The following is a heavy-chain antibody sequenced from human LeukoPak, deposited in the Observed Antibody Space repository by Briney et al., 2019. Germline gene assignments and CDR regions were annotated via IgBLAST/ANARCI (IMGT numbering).Heavy chain of an antibody. J-gene: IGHJ4*02. Sequence: GGSLRLSCATSGFSFSGTWMTWVRQAPGKGLECITNISPDGSEKYYLDSVKGRFTVSGDNAKKLVYLQMNSLRVEDTAIYFCATDLNHDSGGWGQGTLVTVSS. CDR2: ISPDGSEK. CDR1: GFSFSGTW. CDR3: ATDLNHDSGG. V-gene: IGHV3-7*01. D-gene: IGHD1-26*01.